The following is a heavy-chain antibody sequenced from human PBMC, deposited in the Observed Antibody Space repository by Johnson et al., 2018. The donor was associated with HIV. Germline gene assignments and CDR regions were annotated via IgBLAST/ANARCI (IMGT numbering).Heavy chain of an antibody. V-gene: IGHV3-66*04. J-gene: IGHJ3*02. CDR1: GFTFDDYG. D-gene: IGHD3-22*01. CDR3: AKHSSGYRDAFDI. Sequence: VRPVQSGVHFVQPGRSLRLSCAASGFTFDDYGMSWVRQAPGTGLEWVSVIYSGGSPYYADSVKGRFTISRDNSKNTLYLQMNSLRAEDTAVYYCAKHSSGYRDAFDIWGQGTMVTVSS. CDR2: IYSGGSP.